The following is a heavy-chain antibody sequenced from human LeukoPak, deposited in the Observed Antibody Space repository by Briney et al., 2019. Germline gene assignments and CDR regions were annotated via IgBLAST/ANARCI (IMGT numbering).Heavy chain of an antibody. J-gene: IGHJ4*02. CDR3: ARSSYYGDILHFDY. CDR1: GYTFTNYW. D-gene: IGHD3-10*01. Sequence: GESLKISCKGSGYTFTNYWIGWVRQMPGKGLECMGIIYPGDSDTRYSPSFQGQVTISADKSISTAYLQWSSLRASDTAMYYCARSSYYGDILHFDYWGQGTLVTVSS. CDR2: IYPGDSDT. V-gene: IGHV5-51*01.